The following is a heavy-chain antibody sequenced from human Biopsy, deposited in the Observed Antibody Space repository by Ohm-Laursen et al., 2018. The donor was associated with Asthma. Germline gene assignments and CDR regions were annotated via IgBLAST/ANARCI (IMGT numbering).Heavy chain of an antibody. CDR2: INHSGST. D-gene: IGHD6-19*01. J-gene: IGHJ4*02. Sequence: SETLSLTCTVYGGSFSGYYWSWIRQPPGKGLEWIGEINHSGSTNYNPSLKSRVTISVGTSKNQFSLKLSSVTAADTAVYYCARESSVAGSSDFDYWGQGTLVTVSS. V-gene: IGHV4-34*01. CDR3: ARESSVAGSSDFDY. CDR1: GGSFSGYY.